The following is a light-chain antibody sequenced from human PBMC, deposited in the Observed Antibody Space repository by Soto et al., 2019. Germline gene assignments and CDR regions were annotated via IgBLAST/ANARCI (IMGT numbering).Light chain of an antibody. CDR3: QQRSSWPRIT. CDR2: AAS. J-gene: IGKJ5*01. V-gene: IGKV1-39*01. Sequence: DIQMTQSPSSLSASVGDRVTITCRASQSISSYLNWYQQKPGKAPKLLIYAASSLQSGAPSRFSGSGSGTDFTLTISSLEPDDFAVYYCQQRSSWPRITFGQGTRLEIK. CDR1: QSISSY.